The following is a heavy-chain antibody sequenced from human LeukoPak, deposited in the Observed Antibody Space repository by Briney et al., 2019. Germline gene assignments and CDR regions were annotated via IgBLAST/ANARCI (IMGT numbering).Heavy chain of an antibody. Sequence: GASVKVSCKASGYTFTNYDINWVRQATGQGLEWMGWMNPNSGNTGYAQKFQGRVTMTRNTSISTAYMELSSLRSEDTAVYYCARGPRAFYSSGWYTKKYYFDYWGQGTLVTVSS. J-gene: IGHJ4*02. D-gene: IGHD6-19*01. V-gene: IGHV1-8*01. CDR2: MNPNSGNT. CDR3: ARGPRAFYSSGWYTKKYYFDY. CDR1: GYTFTNYD.